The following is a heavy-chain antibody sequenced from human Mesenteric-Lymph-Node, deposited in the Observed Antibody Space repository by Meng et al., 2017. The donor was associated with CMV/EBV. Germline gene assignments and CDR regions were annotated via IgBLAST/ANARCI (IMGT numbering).Heavy chain of an antibody. Sequence: GESLKISCAASGFTFSSYGMHWVRQAPGKGLEWVAFIRYDGSNKYYADSVKGRFTISRDNSKNTLYLQMNTLRAEDTALYYCARGPFSSSRWAGFDYWGQGTLVTVSS. CDR1: GFTFSSYG. D-gene: IGHD6-13*01. CDR2: IRYDGSNK. J-gene: IGHJ4*02. V-gene: IGHV3-30*02. CDR3: ARGPFSSSRWAGFDY.